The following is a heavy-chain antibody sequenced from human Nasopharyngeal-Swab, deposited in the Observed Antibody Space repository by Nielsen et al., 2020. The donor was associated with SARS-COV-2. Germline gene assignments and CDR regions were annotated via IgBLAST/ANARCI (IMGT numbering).Heavy chain of an antibody. CDR2: IGDKDHNYAT. J-gene: IGHJ4*02. CDR3: TTDFYFDY. V-gene: IGHV3-73*01. Sequence: VRQMPGKGLEWVGRIGDKDHNYATTYGASVQGRFTISRDDSKNTAFLQMDSLKTEDTALYYCTTDFYFDYWGQGTLVIVSS.